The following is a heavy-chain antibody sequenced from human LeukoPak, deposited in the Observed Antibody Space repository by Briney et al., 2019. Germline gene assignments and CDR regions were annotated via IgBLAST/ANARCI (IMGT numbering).Heavy chain of an antibody. Sequence: GGSMRLSCAASGFTFSDYYMSWIRQAPGKGLEWVSYISSSGSTIYYADSVKGRFTISRDNAKNSLYLQMNSLRAEDTAVYYCARGKYSSSWMDWFDPWGQGTLVTVSS. CDR3: ARGKYSSSWMDWFDP. D-gene: IGHD6-13*01. CDR2: ISSSGSTI. V-gene: IGHV3-11*04. J-gene: IGHJ5*02. CDR1: GFTFSDYY.